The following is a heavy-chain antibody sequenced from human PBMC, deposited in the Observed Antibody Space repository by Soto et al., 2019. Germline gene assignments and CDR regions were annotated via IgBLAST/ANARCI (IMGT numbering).Heavy chain of an antibody. V-gene: IGHV3-48*01. CDR1: GFTFSSYS. D-gene: IGHD5-12*01. J-gene: IGHJ4*02. Sequence: GGSLRLSCAASGFTFSSYSMNWVRQAPGKGLEWVSYISSSSSTIYYADSVKGRFTISRDNAKNSLYLQMNSLRAEDTAVYYCARDRGSLFAYWGQGTLVTVSS. CDR2: ISSSSSTI. CDR3: ARDRGSLFAY.